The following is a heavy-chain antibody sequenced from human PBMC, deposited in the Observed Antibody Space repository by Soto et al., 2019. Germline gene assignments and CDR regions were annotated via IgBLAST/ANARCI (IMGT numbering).Heavy chain of an antibody. CDR2: ISAYNGNT. J-gene: IGHJ3*01. CDR3: ARGLDYYDSSGMEDAFDF. Sequence: QVQLVQSGAEVKKPGASVKVSCKASGYTFTSYGISWVRQAPGQGLEWMGWISAYNGNTNYAQKLQGRVTMTTDTSTSTAYMELRSLRSDDTAVYYCARGLDYYDSSGMEDAFDFWGQGTMVTVSS. CDR1: GYTFTSYG. V-gene: IGHV1-18*01. D-gene: IGHD3-22*01.